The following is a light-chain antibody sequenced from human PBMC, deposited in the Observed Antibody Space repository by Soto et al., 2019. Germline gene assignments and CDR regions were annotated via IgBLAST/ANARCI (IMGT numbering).Light chain of an antibody. CDR1: QSISVW. CDR2: GGS. J-gene: IGKJ5*01. Sequence: DIQITQSTSTLSASVGDRVSIALRACQSISVWLAWYQQKAGKAPQALIYGGSSLKSGVPSRFSGNGSGTEFTLAISSLQPDDFATYYCQQYNTYSTFGQGTRLEI. V-gene: IGKV1-5*01. CDR3: QQYNTYST.